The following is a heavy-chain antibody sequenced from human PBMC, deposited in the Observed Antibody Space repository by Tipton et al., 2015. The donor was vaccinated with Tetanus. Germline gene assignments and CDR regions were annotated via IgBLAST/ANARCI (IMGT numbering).Heavy chain of an antibody. CDR3: ARDRGQQFVSDWFDP. CDR2: IYQRGST. Sequence: LACTVSGGSINSPDYSWGWIRQPPGKGLEWIGYIYQRGSTSYNPSLATRVTITADKSKNQFSLNLRSVTAADTAVYYCARDRGQQFVSDWFDPWGQGTLVTVSS. J-gene: IGHJ5*02. CDR1: GGSINSPDYS. D-gene: IGHD6-6*01. V-gene: IGHV4-30-2*01.